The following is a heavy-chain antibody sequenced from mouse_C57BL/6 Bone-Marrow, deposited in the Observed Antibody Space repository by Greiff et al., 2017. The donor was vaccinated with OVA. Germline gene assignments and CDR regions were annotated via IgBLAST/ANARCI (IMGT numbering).Heavy chain of an antibody. Sequence: QVQLKESGPGLVAPSQTLSLTCTVSGFSFTSYGVDWVRQPPGKGLEWLGVIWGVGSTNYYSALQSRLSISKDNSKSQVYVKMNRQQADDTAMYYCASVHGYYGFAYWGQGTLVTVSA. CDR1: GFSFTSYG. J-gene: IGHJ3*01. V-gene: IGHV2-6*01. CDR2: IWGVGST. CDR3: ASVHGYYGFAY. D-gene: IGHD2-3*01.